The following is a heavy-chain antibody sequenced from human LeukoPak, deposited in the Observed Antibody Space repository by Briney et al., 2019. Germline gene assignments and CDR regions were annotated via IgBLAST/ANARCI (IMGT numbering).Heavy chain of an antibody. CDR2: IKQDGSEK. CDR1: GFTFSNAW. CDR3: ARGVVGAIYYFDY. J-gene: IGHJ4*02. V-gene: IGHV3-7*01. D-gene: IGHD1-26*01. Sequence: GGSLRLSCAASGFTFSNAWMSWVRQAPGKGLEWVANIKQDGSEKYYVDSVKGRFTISRDNAKNSLYLQMNSLRAEDTAVYYCARGVVGAIYYFDYWGQGTLVTVSS.